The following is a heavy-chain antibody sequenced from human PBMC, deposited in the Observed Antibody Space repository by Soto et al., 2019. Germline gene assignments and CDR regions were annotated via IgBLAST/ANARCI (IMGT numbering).Heavy chain of an antibody. V-gene: IGHV6-1*01. D-gene: IGHD3-16*01. Sequence: SQTLSLTCAISVYGVSGNSAAWNWIMQSPSRGLEWLGRTYYRSRWYNDYAVSVKSRITVTPDTSKNQFSLHLNSVTPEDTAVYYCARESPYYVSSDSYLKYLGQGALVTFSS. J-gene: IGHJ4*02. CDR1: VYGVSGNSAA. CDR3: ARESPYYVSSDSYLKY. CDR2: TYYRSRWYN.